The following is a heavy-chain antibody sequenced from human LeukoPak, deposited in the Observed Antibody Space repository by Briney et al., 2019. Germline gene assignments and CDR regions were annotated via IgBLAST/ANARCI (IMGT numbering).Heavy chain of an antibody. CDR3: AKDQGYSGYGPGDS. D-gene: IGHD5-12*01. CDR1: GFTFSSYA. Sequence: PGGSLRLSCAASGFTFSSYAMSSVRQGPGKGLEWVSGISGSGGSTYYADSVKGRFTVSRDNSKYTLYLQMNSLRAEDTAVYYCAKDQGYSGYGPGDSWGQGTLVTVSS. J-gene: IGHJ4*02. CDR2: ISGSGGST. V-gene: IGHV3-23*01.